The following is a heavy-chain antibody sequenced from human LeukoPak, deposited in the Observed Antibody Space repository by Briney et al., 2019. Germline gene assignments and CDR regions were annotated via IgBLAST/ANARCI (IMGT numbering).Heavy chain of an antibody. D-gene: IGHD3-10*01. CDR2: ISSSSSYI. CDR3: ARVWFGELYFDY. J-gene: IGHJ4*02. V-gene: IGHV3-21*01. CDR1: GFTFSSYS. Sequence: GGSLRLSCAASGFTFSSYSVNWVRQAPGKGLEWVSSISSSSSYIYYADSVKGRFTISRDNAKNSLYLQMNSLRAEDTAVYYCARVWFGELYFDYWGQGTLVTVSS.